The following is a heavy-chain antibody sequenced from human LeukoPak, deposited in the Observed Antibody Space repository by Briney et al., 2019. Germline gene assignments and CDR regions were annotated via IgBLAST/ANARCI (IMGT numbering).Heavy chain of an antibody. J-gene: IGHJ4*02. CDR1: GSTFSYHW. CDR3: AKDSYSKGDY. Sequence: GGSLRLSCAASGSTFSYHWMTWVRQAPGKGLEWVANIKNGGTVKNYVDSVKGRFTISRDNAKNSLYLQMNSLRAEDTGVYYCAKDSYSKGDYWGQGVLVTVSS. CDR2: IKNGGTVK. V-gene: IGHV3-7*01. D-gene: IGHD5-18*01.